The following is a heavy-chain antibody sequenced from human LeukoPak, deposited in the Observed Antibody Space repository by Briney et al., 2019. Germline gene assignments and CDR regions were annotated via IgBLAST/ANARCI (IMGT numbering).Heavy chain of an antibody. V-gene: IGHV4-34*01. CDR2: INHSGST. CDR1: GFTFSSYS. J-gene: IGHJ1*01. CDR3: ARLYRSVWPGFQH. D-gene: IGHD3-16*01. Sequence: GSLRLSCAASGFTFSSYSMNWVRQAPGKGLEWIGEINHSGSTNYNPSLKSRVTISVDTSKNQFSLKLSSVTAADTAVYYCARLYRSVWPGFQHWGQGTLVTVSS.